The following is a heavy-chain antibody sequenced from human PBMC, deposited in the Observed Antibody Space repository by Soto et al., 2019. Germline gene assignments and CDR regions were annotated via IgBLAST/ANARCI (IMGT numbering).Heavy chain of an antibody. CDR3: ANALGLYYFDY. V-gene: IGHV1-3*01. D-gene: IGHD2-8*01. Sequence: SVKVSCKASGYTFTGYYMHWVRQAPGQGLEWMGWINAGNGNTKYSQKFQGRVTITRDTSASTAYMELSSLRSEDTAVYYCANALGLYYFDYWGQGTLVSVSS. CDR1: GYTFTGYY. J-gene: IGHJ4*02. CDR2: INAGNGNT.